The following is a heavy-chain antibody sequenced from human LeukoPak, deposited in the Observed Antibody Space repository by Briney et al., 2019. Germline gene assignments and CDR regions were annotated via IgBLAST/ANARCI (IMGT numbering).Heavy chain of an antibody. CDR2: ISTYNGNT. CDR3: ARDRAGGTDDY. J-gene: IGHJ4*02. Sequence: GASVKVSCKASGYTFTSHAISWVRQAPGQGLEWMGLISTYNGNTKYTQKLQGRVTMTTDTSTSTAFMELRSLRSDDTAVYYCARDRAGGTDDYWGQGTLITVSS. V-gene: IGHV1-18*01. D-gene: IGHD1-26*01. CDR1: GYTFTSHA.